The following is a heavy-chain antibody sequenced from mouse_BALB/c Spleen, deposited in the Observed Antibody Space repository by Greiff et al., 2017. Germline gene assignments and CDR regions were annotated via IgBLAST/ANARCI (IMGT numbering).Heavy chain of an antibody. CDR2: IYPGGGYT. CDR1: GYTFTNYW. V-gene: IGHV1-63*02. Sequence: QVQLQQSGAELVRPGTSVKISCKASGYTFTNYWLGWVKQRPGHGLEWIGDIYPGGGYTNYNEKFKGKAILTADTSSSTAYMQLSSLTSEDSAVYFCAREEPYGSSWYFDVWGAGTTVTVSA. CDR3: AREEPYGSSWYFDV. D-gene: IGHD1-1*01. J-gene: IGHJ1*01.